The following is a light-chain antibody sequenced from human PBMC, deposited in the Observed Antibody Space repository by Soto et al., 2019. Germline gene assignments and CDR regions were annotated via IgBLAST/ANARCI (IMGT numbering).Light chain of an antibody. V-gene: IGKV3-20*01. CDR2: AAS. CDR1: QRVSSSY. Sequence: ETVLTQSPGTLSLSPGERATLSCRASQRVSSSYLGWYQQKRGQAPRLLIYAASSRATGIPDRFSGSGSGTDFTLTISRLEPEDFAVYYCQQYGSSGTFXQGTKVDIK. J-gene: IGKJ1*01. CDR3: QQYGSSGT.